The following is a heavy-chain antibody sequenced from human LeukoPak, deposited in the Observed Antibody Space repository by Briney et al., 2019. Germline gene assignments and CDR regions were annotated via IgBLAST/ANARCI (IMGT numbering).Heavy chain of an antibody. Sequence: GGSLRLSCAASAFTFSSYAMSWVRQAPGKGLQWVSAISGSGGSTYYADSVKGRFTISRDNSKNTLYLQMNSLRAEDTALYYCAREDNPLWFDPWGQGTLVIVSS. CDR1: AFTFSSYA. V-gene: IGHV3-23*01. CDR2: ISGSGGST. D-gene: IGHD5-24*01. CDR3: AREDNPLWFDP. J-gene: IGHJ5*02.